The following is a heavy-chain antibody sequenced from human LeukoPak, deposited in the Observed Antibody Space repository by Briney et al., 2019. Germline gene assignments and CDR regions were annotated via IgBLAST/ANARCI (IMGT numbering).Heavy chain of an antibody. Sequence: SVTVSCKASGGTFNSYAISWVRQAPGQGLEWMGGIIPIFGTANYAQKFQGRVTITTDESTSTADMELSSLRSEDTAVYYCAREEPRRGHLDYWGQGTLVTVSS. D-gene: IGHD1-26*01. CDR2: IIPIFGTA. J-gene: IGHJ4*02. CDR1: GGTFNSYA. CDR3: AREEPRRGHLDY. V-gene: IGHV1-69*05.